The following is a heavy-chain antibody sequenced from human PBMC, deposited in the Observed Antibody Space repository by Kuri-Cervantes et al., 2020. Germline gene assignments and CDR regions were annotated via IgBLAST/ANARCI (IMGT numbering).Heavy chain of an antibody. CDR1: GGSISSSSYY. V-gene: IGHV4-39*07. CDR3: ARDGSSWYHWFDP. J-gene: IGHJ5*02. D-gene: IGHD6-13*01. CDR2: IYYSGST. Sequence: SETLSLTCTVSGGSISSSSYYWGWIRQPPGKGLEWIGSIYYSGSTYYNPSLKSRVTISVDTSKNQFSLKLSSVTAADTAVYYCARDGSSWYHWFDPWAREPWSPSPQ.